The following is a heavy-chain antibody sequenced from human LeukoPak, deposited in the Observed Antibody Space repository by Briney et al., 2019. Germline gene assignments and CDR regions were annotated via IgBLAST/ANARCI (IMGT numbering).Heavy chain of an antibody. V-gene: IGHV3-15*01. CDR2: FKSKVAGGTT. CDR1: GFTFSVTW. CDR3: TRGAPQADVFDI. J-gene: IGHJ3*02. D-gene: IGHD1-26*01. Sequence: GESLRLSCAASGFTFSVTWMSWVRQAPGRGLEWVGRFKSKVAGGTTDYAAPVARRFTISRDDSKNMLYLQMNSLKTEDTGVYYCTRGAPQADVFDIWGQGTMVTVSS.